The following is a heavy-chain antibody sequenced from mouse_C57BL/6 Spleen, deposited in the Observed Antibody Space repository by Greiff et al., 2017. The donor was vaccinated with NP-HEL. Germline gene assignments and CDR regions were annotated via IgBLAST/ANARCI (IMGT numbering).Heavy chain of an antibody. CDR1: GYSFTDYN. J-gene: IGHJ2*01. V-gene: IGHV1-39*01. CDR2: INPNYGTT. CDR3: ARTTTVVAPYFDY. Sequence: VHVKQSGPELVKPGASVKISCKASGYSFTDYNMNWVKQSNGKSLEWIGVINPNYGTTSYNQKFKGKATLTVDQSSSTAYMQLNSLTSEDSAVYYCARTTTVVAPYFDYWGQGTTLTVSS. D-gene: IGHD1-1*01.